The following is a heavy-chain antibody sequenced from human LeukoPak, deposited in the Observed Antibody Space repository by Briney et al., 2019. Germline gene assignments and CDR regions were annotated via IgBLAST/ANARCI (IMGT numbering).Heavy chain of an antibody. J-gene: IGHJ5*02. CDR2: IYYSGST. Sequence: PSETLSLTCTVSGGSISSSSYYWGWIRQPPGKGLEWIGSIYYSGSTYYNPSLKSRVTISVDTSNNQFSLQLSPVTAADTAVYYCARDYYGSGSYSWFDPWGQGTLVTVSS. CDR1: GGSISSSSYY. V-gene: IGHV4-39*07. D-gene: IGHD3-10*01. CDR3: ARDYYGSGSYSWFDP.